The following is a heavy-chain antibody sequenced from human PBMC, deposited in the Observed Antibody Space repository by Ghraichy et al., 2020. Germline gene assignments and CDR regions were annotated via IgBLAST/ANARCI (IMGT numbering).Heavy chain of an antibody. V-gene: IGHV3-7*01. J-gene: IGHJ4*02. CDR2: IKHDGSEK. CDR3: AQGNYPNFWKG. Sequence: GGSLRLSCTASGFSFGDFWMSWVRQAPGKGLEWVANIKHDGSEKFYVDSVKGRFTISRDNAQNSLYLQMNSLIVEDTAVYYCAQGNYPNFWKGGGQGALVTVSS. D-gene: IGHD3-3*01. CDR1: GFSFGDFW.